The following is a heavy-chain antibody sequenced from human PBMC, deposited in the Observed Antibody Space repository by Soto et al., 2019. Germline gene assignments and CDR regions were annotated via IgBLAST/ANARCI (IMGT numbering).Heavy chain of an antibody. CDR2: IYYSGST. CDR3: ARAGYYYYGMDV. J-gene: IGHJ6*02. CDR1: GGSISSYY. V-gene: IGHV4-59*01. Sequence: SETLSLNCTVSGGSISSYYWSWIRQPPGKGLEWIGYIYYSGSTNYNPSLKSRVTISVDTSKNQFSLKLSSVTAADTAVYYCARAGYYYYGMDVWGQGTTVTVSS.